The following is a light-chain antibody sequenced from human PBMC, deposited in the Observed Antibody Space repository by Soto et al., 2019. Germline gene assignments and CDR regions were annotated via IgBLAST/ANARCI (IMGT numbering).Light chain of an antibody. CDR1: SSNIGSKY. J-gene: IGLJ2*01. CDR3: AAWDSGVSGPA. CDR2: RNN. V-gene: IGLV1-47*01. Sequence: QSVLTQPASASGTPGQRVTISCSGSSSNIGSKYVYWYQQLPGTAPKLLMYRNNQRPSGVPDRFSGSKSGTSASLAISGLRSEDEADYYYAAWDSGVSGPAFGGGTKLTVL.